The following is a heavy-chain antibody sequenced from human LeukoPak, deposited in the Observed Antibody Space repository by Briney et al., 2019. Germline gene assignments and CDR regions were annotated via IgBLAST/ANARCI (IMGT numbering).Heavy chain of an antibody. CDR1: GFTFSSYS. D-gene: IGHD3-3*02. CDR2: ISSGSSYT. J-gene: IGHJ4*02. CDR3: ARGDKYIAFSPPLQGFDY. Sequence: GGSLRLSCTASGFTFSSYSMNWVRQAPGKGLEWVSSISSGSSYTYFADSVKGRFTISRDNAKNSLYLQMNSLRAEDTAVYYCARGDKYIAFSPPLQGFDYWGQGTLVTVSS. V-gene: IGHV3-21*01.